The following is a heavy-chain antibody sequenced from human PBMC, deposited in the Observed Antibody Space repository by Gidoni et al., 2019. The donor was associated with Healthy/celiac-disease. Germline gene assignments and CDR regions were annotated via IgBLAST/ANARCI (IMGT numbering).Heavy chain of an antibody. CDR3: AKSPYDFWSGHRGWYFDL. J-gene: IGHJ2*01. V-gene: IGHV3-23*01. Sequence: TISRDNSKNTLYLQMNSLRAEDTAVYYCAKSPYDFWSGHRGWYFDLWGRGTLVTVSS. D-gene: IGHD3-3*01.